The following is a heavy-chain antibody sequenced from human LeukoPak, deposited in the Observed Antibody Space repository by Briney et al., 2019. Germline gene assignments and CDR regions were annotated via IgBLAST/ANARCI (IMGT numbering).Heavy chain of an antibody. V-gene: IGHV3-23*01. CDR1: GFPFITYA. D-gene: IGHD4-17*01. CDR2: LSGSSGTI. J-gene: IGHJ4*02. CDR3: ARGDTVITKHLDY. Sequence: GGSRSLSCAASGFPFITYAMSWVRQAPGKGRQWVSILSGSSGTIIYADAVKGRFTISRDNSKNTLYLQMNSLRAEDTAMYYCARGDTVITKHLDYWGQGTLVTVSS.